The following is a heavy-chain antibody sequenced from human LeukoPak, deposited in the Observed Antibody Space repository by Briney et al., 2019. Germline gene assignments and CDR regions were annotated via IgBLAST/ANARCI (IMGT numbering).Heavy chain of an antibody. CDR3: ASSGTDGITMIVVGYFDL. V-gene: IGHV4-39*07. J-gene: IGHJ2*01. D-gene: IGHD3-22*01. Sequence: SETLSLTCTVSGGSISSSSYYWGWIRQPPGKGLEWIGSIYYSGSTYYNPSLKSRVTISVDTSKNQFSLKLSSVTAADTAVYYCASSGTDGITMIVVGYFDLWGRGTLVAVSS. CDR2: IYYSGST. CDR1: GGSISSSSYY.